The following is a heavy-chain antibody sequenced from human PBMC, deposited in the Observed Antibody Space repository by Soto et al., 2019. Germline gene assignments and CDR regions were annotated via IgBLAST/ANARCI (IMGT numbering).Heavy chain of an antibody. CDR1: GCSISSSSYY. D-gene: IGHD2-2*01. CDR2: IYYSGST. CDR3: ARPLVPAAMFGMDV. Sequence: NPSETLSLTCTVSGCSISSSSYYWGWIRQPPGKGLEWIGSIYYSGSTYYNPSLKSRVTISVDTSKNQFSLKLSSVTAADTAVYYRARPLVPAAMFGMDVWGQGTTVTVSS. J-gene: IGHJ6*02. V-gene: IGHV4-39*01.